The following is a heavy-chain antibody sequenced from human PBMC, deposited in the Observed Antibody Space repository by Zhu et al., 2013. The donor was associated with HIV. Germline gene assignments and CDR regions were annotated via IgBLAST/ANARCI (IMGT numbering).Heavy chain of an antibody. V-gene: IGHV1-2*02. CDR1: RGYFRSYA. D-gene: IGHD3-10*01. J-gene: IGHJ6*02. Sequence: QVHLVQSGGEVKKPGSSMKVSCKTSRGYFRSYAFSWVRQVPGQGLEWLGEINPRSGGTNYAPRFQGRVVMTSDTSTSTVYLDLKGLTSDDTATYYCSRSTSVTLFGFILGHYYYAMDIWGQGTAVVVSS. CDR2: INPRSGGT. CDR3: SRSTSVTLFGFILGHYYYAMDI.